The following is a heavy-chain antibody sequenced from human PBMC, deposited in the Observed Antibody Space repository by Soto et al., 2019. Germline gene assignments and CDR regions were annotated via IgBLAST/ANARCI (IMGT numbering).Heavy chain of an antibody. J-gene: IGHJ4*02. V-gene: IGHV3-23*01. Sequence: EVQLLESGGGLVQPGGSLRVSCAASGFTFSSYGMSWVRQAPGKGLEWVSAMSGTGGRTYYADSVKGRLTISRDSSKNTLYLQMNSLRVEDTAIYYCAKHNGNYGFDFWGQGALVTISS. CDR1: GFTFSSYG. D-gene: IGHD4-4*01. CDR3: AKHNGNYGFDF. CDR2: MSGTGGRT.